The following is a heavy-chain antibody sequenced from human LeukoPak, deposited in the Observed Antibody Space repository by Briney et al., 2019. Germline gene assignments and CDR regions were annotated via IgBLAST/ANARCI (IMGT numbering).Heavy chain of an antibody. V-gene: IGHV3-48*01. CDR2: ISSSSSTI. J-gene: IGHJ5*02. CDR3: ARDGDYDFWSGYSRWFDP. Sequence: GGSLRLSCAASGFTFSSYSMNWVRQAPGKRLEWVSYISSSSSTIYYADSVKGRFTISRDNAKNSLYLQMNSLRAEDTAVYYCARDGDYDFWSGYSRWFDPWGQGTLVTVSS. CDR1: GFTFSSYS. D-gene: IGHD3-3*01.